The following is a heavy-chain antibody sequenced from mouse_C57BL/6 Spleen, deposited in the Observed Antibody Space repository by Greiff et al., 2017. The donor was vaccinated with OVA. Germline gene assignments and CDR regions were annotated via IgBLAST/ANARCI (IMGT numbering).Heavy chain of an antibody. CDR3: ARVSGSSFDY. Sequence: QVQLQQSGAELVRPGASVKLSCKASGYTFTDYYINWVKQRPGQGLEWIARIYPGSGNTYYNEKFKGKATLTAEKSSSTAYMQLSSLTSEDSAVYFCARVSGSSFDYWGQGTTLTVSS. CDR1: GYTFTDYY. J-gene: IGHJ2*01. V-gene: IGHV1-76*01. CDR2: IYPGSGNT. D-gene: IGHD1-1*01.